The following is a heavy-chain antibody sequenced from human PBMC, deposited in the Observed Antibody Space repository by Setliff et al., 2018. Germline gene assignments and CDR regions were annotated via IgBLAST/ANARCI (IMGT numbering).Heavy chain of an antibody. Sequence: SETLSLTCTVSGGSISSGSYYWNWVRQPAGKGLEWIGRIYTSGNANYNPSLKSRVAISVDTSKNQFSLKLSSVTAADTAVYYCARGGGGKPFDYWGQGTLVTVSS. J-gene: IGHJ4*02. V-gene: IGHV4-61*02. D-gene: IGHD2-15*01. CDR1: GGSISSGSYY. CDR3: ARGGGGKPFDY. CDR2: IYTSGNA.